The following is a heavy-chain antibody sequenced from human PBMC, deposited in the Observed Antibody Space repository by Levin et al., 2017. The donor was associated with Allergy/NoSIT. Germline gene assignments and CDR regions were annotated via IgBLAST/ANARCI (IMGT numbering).Heavy chain of an antibody. J-gene: IGHJ4*02. Sequence: AGGSLRLSCAASGFTFSSYGMHWVRQAPGKGLEWVAVISYDGSNKYYADSVKGRFTISRDNSKNTLYLQMNSLRAEDTAVYYCARPGGGWAGGEIDYWGQGTLVTVSS. CDR1: GFTFSSYG. D-gene: IGHD3-16*01. CDR3: ARPGGGWAGGEIDY. CDR2: ISYDGSNK. V-gene: IGHV3-30*03.